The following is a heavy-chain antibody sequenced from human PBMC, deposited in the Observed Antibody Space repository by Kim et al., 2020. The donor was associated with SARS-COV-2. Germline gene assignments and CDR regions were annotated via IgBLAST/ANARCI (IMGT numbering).Heavy chain of an antibody. CDR3: AKGGFTIKGWFDP. J-gene: IGHJ5*02. V-gene: IGHV3-9*01. D-gene: IGHD3-3*01. CDR1: GFTFGDYA. CDR2: ISWNSGSI. Sequence: GGSLRLSCAASGFTFGDYAMHWVRQAPGKGLEWVSGISWNSGSIGYADSVKGRFTISRDNAKNSLYLQMNSLRAEDTALYYCAKGGFTIKGWFDPWGQGTLVTVSS.